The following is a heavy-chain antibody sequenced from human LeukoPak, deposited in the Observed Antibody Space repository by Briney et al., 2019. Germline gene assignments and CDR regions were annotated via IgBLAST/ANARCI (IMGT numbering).Heavy chain of an antibody. CDR1: GFTFSTFA. J-gene: IGHJ4*02. V-gene: IGHV3-23*01. CDR2: ISGSGGIT. D-gene: IGHD2-15*01. CDR3: AARPGEVAVPFDY. Sequence: PPGGSLRLSCAASGFTFSTFAMTWVRQAPGKGLGWVSLISGSGGITYYADSVNGRFTISRDNSKNTLYLQMHSLRAEDTAVYYCAARPGEVAVPFDYWGQGTLVTVSS.